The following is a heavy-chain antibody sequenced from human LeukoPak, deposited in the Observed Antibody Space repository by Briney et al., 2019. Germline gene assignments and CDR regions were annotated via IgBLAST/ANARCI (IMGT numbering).Heavy chain of an antibody. J-gene: IGHJ6*03. CDR3: ASLTTVNRYYYYYMDV. CDR1: GYTFTSYG. Sequence: GASVKVSCKASGYTFTSYGISWVRQAPGQGLEWMGWISAYNGNTNYAQKFQGRVTITADKSTSTAYMELSSLRSEDTAVYYCASLTTVNRYYYYYMDVWGKGTTVTVSS. V-gene: IGHV1-18*01. D-gene: IGHD4-11*01. CDR2: ISAYNGNT.